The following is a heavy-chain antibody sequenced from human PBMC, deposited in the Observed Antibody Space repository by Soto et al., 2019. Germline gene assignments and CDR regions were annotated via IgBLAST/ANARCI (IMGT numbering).Heavy chain of an antibody. CDR3: ARGAAARRLTGQANSHFDL. Sequence: SVKDRFTISRDNSNNTLYLQMNSLRAEDTAVYYCARGAAARRLTGQANSHFDLWGRGTLVTVSS. V-gene: IGHV3-30*10. J-gene: IGHJ2*01. D-gene: IGHD6-6*01.